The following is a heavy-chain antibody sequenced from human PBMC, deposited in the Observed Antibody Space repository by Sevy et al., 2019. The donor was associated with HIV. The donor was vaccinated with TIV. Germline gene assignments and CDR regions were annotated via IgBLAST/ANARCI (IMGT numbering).Heavy chain of an antibody. CDR3: AKDRYYFDSSGYYYHHDAFDV. CDR2: ISGSGAIT. Sequence: QLGGSLRLSCATSGFTSTPYAVAWVRQAPGKGLEWVAAISGSGAITYYADSRKARLIISRDRTNNTVYLQMKRLRAEDTALYYCAKDRYYFDSSGYYYHHDAFDVWGRGTMVTVSS. CDR1: GFTSTPYA. V-gene: IGHV3-23*01. J-gene: IGHJ3*01. D-gene: IGHD3-22*01.